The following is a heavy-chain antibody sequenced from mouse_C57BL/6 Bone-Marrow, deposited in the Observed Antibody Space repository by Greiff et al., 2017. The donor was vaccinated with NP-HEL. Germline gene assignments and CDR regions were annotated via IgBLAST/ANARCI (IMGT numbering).Heavy chain of an antibody. CDR3: VRQNYYGSSYWYYFDY. J-gene: IGHJ2*01. Sequence: EVKVVESGGGLVQPKGSLKLSCAASGFSFNTYAMNWVRQAPGKGLEWVARIRSKSNNYATYYADSVKDRFTISRDDSESMLYLQMNNLKTEDTAMYYCVRQNYYGSSYWYYFDYWGQGTTLTVSS. D-gene: IGHD1-1*01. CDR2: IRSKSNNYAT. CDR1: GFSFNTYA. V-gene: IGHV10-1*01.